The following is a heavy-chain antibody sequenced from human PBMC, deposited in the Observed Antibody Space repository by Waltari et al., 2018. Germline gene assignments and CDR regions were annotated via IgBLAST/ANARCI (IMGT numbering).Heavy chain of an antibody. CDR3: ARGSRGYSYG. CDR2: IYYSGST. J-gene: IGHJ4*02. V-gene: IGHV4-61*01. Sequence: QVHLQESGPGLVKPSETLSLTCNVSGGSVSSGSYYWSWIRQPPGKGLEGIGYIYYSGSTNYNPSLKSRVTISVDTSKNQFSLKLTSVTAADTAVYYCARGSRGYSYGWGQGTLVTVSS. CDR1: GGSVSSGSYY. D-gene: IGHD5-18*01.